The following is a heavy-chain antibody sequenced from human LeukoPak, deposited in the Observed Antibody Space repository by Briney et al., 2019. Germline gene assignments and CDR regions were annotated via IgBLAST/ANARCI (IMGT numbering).Heavy chain of an antibody. Sequence: GGSLRLSCEASGLTFSNSWMHWVRQIPGKGLVWVSRMYGDMRDTSYADSVKGRFTVSRDNAKNTVYLQMNSLRGEDTAVYYCARDLGLRGSTWGQGTLVTISS. CDR1: GLTFSNSW. J-gene: IGHJ5*02. CDR2: MYGDMRDT. CDR3: ARDLGLRGST. D-gene: IGHD5-12*01. V-gene: IGHV3-74*01.